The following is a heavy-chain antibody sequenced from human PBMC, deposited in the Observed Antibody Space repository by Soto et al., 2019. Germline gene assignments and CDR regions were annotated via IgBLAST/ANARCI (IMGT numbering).Heavy chain of an antibody. CDR1: GGSISSSSYY. J-gene: IGHJ4*02. CDR2: IYYSGST. CDR3: ARVIAVAGSYFDY. D-gene: IGHD6-19*01. Sequence: SSETLSLTCTVSGGSISSSSYYWGWIRQPPGKGLEWIGSIYYSGSTYYNPSLKSRVTISVDTSKNQFSLKLSSVTAADTAVYYCARVIAVAGSYFDYWGQGTLVTVSS. V-gene: IGHV4-39*01.